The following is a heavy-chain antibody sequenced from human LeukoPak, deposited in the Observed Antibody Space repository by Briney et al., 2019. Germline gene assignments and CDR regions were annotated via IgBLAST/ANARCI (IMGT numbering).Heavy chain of an antibody. CDR2: ISYDGSNK. D-gene: IGHD6-19*01. Sequence: GGSLRLSCAASGFTFSSYGMHWVRQAPGKGLEWVAVISYDGSNKYYADSVKGRFTISRDNSKNTLYLQMNSLRAEDTAVYYCAKVTKYSSGWYLRGDAFDIWGQGAMVTVSS. V-gene: IGHV3-30*18. CDR1: GFTFSSYG. CDR3: AKVTKYSSGWYLRGDAFDI. J-gene: IGHJ3*02.